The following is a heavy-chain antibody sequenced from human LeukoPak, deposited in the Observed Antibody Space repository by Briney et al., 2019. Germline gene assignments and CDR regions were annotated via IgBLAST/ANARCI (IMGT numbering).Heavy chain of an antibody. CDR3: ARGILKAAATDFDY. D-gene: IGHD6-13*01. CDR1: GFTFSSYS. J-gene: IGHJ4*02. Sequence: GGSLRLSCAASGFTFSSYSMNWVRQAPGKGLEWVSYISSSSSTIYYADSVKGRFTISRDNAKNSLYLQMNSLRAEDTALYYCARGILKAAATDFDYWGQGTLVTVSS. V-gene: IGHV3-48*04. CDR2: ISSSSSTI.